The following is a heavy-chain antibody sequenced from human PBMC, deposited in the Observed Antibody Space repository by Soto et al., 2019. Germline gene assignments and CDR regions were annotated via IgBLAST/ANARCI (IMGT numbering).Heavy chain of an antibody. V-gene: IGHV3-33*01. CDR1: GFTFSSHG. Sequence: PGVSLRLSCAASGFTFSSHGMHWVRQAPGKVLEWVAVIWHDGSQEYYADSVRGRFTISRYNSKNMVYLQMNSLRDEDTAVYYCARGRSSLLWFGESKAHFDFWGQGT. CDR3: ARGRSSLLWFGESKAHFDF. CDR2: IWHDGSQE. D-gene: IGHD3-10*01. J-gene: IGHJ4*02.